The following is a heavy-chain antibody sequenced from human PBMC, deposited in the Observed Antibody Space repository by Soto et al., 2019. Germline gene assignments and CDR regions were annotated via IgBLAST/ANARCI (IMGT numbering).Heavy chain of an antibody. V-gene: IGHV3-7*03. J-gene: IGHJ5*02. Sequence: EIQLMQSGGGLARPGGSLRLSCAASGFSFSSYWMSWVRQAPGKGPEWVANIKEDGGEQHYVDSVKGRFTISRDNTENSLFLQMNNLRAEDSAIYYCAITTSTVSYWFDPWGPGTQVTVSS. D-gene: IGHD4-4*01. CDR2: IKEDGGEQ. CDR1: GFSFSSYW. CDR3: AITTSTVSYWFDP.